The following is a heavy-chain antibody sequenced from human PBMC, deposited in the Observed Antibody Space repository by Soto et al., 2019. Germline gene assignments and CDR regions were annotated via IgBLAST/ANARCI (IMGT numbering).Heavy chain of an antibody. Sequence: PSETLSLPCTVSGGTVNSGNYYWSWIRQPPGKGLEWIGYMYHTGSSDYNPSLKSRVTISLDTSKNQFSLKLRSVTAADTAVYFFSRCDRLLTIHDLRGQGTLDTVSA. CDR1: GGTVNSGNYY. CDR3: SRCDRLLTIHDL. CDR2: MYHTGSS. D-gene: IGHD2-21*02. J-gene: IGHJ4*01. V-gene: IGHV4-61*01.